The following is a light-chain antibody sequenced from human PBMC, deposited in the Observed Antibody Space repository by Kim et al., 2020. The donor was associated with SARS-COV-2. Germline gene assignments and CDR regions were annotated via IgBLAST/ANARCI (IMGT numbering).Light chain of an antibody. CDR2: KVS. CDR3: MQGTHWPAT. J-gene: IGKJ5*01. Sequence: LIYKVSRRESGVQERFSGSGSGTDFTLKIRKVEAEDVRVYDCMQGTHWPATFGQGTRLEIK. V-gene: IGKV2-30*01.